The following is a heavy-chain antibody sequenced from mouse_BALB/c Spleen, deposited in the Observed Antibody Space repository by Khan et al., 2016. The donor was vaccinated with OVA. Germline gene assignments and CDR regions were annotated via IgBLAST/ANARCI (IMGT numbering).Heavy chain of an antibody. J-gene: IGHJ3*01. CDR2: INPSNGYT. D-gene: IGHD2-3*01. CDR3: VREGAYDGNDGWFAY. V-gene: IGHV1-4*01. Sequence: QVQLQQSGAELARPGASVKMSCKASGYTFTSYTIHWIKLRPGQGLEWIGYINPSNGYTNYNQKFKDKATLTADKSSTTAYMQLSSLTSDDYAVDNCVREGAYDGNDGWFAYGGQGTLVTVSA. CDR1: GYTFTSYT.